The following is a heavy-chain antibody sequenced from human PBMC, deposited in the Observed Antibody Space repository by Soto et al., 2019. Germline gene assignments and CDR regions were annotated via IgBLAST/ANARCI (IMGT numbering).Heavy chain of an antibody. D-gene: IGHD3-10*01. Sequence: EVQLVESGGGLVKPGGSLRLSCAASGFTFSSYSMNWVRQAPGKGLEWVSSISSSSSYIYYADSVKGRFTISRDNAKNSLYLQMNSRRAEDTAVYYCARGGGVRGVTSYYYGMDVWGQGTTVTVSS. CDR1: GFTFSSYS. V-gene: IGHV3-21*01. J-gene: IGHJ6*02. CDR3: ARGGGVRGVTSYYYGMDV. CDR2: ISSSSSYI.